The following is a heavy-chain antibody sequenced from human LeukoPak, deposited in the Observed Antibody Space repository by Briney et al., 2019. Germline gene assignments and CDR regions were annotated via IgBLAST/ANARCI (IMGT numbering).Heavy chain of an antibody. CDR2: IIPIFGTA. CDR3: ARDDRVVTTPLYYYYGMDV. J-gene: IGHJ6*02. CDR1: GGTFSSYA. Sequence: SVKVSCKASGGTFSSYAISWVRQAPGQGLEWMGGIIPIFGTANYAQKFQGRVTITADESTSTAYMELSSLRSEDTAVYYCARDDRVVTTPLYYYYGMDVWGQGTTVTVSS. D-gene: IGHD3-3*01. V-gene: IGHV1-69*01.